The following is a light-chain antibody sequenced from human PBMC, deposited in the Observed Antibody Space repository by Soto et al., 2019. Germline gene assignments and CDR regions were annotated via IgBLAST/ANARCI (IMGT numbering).Light chain of an antibody. J-gene: IGLJ1*01. V-gene: IGLV1-44*01. CDR1: SSNIGSNT. Sequence: QSVLTQPPSASGTPGQRFTISCSGSSSNIGSNTVNWYQQLPGTAPQLLIYRNNQRHSGVPVRFSCSKSGTSTSLAISGLESDDEDDYYCGSRDDSLTSYVFGTGTKVTVL. CDR2: RNN. CDR3: GSRDDSLTSYV.